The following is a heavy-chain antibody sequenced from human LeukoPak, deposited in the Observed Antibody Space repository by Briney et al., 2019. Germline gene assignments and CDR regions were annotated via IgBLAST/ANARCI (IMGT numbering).Heavy chain of an antibody. J-gene: IGHJ5*02. CDR3: ARGVMPQLPDWFDP. Sequence: GGSLRLSCAASGFTFSSYSMNWVRQAPGKGLEWVSSISSGSSYIYYADSVKGRFTISRDNAKNSLYLQMNSLRAEDTAVYCCARGVMPQLPDWFDPWGQGTLVTVSS. CDR2: ISSGSSYI. D-gene: IGHD2-2*01. CDR1: GFTFSSYS. V-gene: IGHV3-21*01.